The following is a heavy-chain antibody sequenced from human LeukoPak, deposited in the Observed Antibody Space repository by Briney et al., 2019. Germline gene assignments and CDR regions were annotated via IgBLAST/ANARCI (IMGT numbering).Heavy chain of an antibody. J-gene: IGHJ4*02. Sequence: GGSLRLSCAGSGFAFESFTMTWVRQAPGKGLGWVSLISDTGRDINYADSVRGRFTISRDNTKNSLFLQMDSLRVEDTAIYYCAKGLFSAYDKYLDSWGQGTLVTVSS. D-gene: IGHD5-12*01. CDR2: ISDTGRDI. CDR1: GFAFESFT. V-gene: IGHV3-21*04. CDR3: AKGLFSAYDKYLDS.